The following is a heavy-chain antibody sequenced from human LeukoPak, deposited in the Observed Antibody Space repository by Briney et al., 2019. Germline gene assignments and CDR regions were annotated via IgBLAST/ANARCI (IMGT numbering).Heavy chain of an antibody. CDR1: GFIFSNYN. D-gene: IGHD2-2*01. V-gene: IGHV3-48*01. CDR2: ISSRGTV. Sequence: GGSLRLSCVGSGFIFSNYNMNWVRQAPGKGLEWISYISSRGTVSYADSVEGRFAISRDNAKNSLYLQMNSLRVEDRAVYFCARGVPSTISGWFFDLWGRGTLVTVSS. J-gene: IGHJ2*01. CDR3: ARGVPSTISGWFFDL.